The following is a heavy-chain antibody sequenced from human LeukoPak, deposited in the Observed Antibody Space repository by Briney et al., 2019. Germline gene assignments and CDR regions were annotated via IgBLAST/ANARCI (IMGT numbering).Heavy chain of an antibody. V-gene: IGHV3-21*01. CDR1: GFTFRSYS. D-gene: IGHD3-9*01. Sequence: GGSLRLSCVASGFTFRSYSMNWVRQAPGKGLEWVSSISSSSSYIYYADSVKGRFTISRDNAKNSLYLQMNSLRAEDTAVYYFASLKYYDILTGYYGDYWGQGTLVTLSS. J-gene: IGHJ4*02. CDR3: ASLKYYDILTGYYGDY. CDR2: ISSSSSYI.